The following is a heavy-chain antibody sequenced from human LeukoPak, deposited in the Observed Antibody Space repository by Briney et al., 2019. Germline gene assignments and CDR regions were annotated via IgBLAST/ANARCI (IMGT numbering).Heavy chain of an antibody. D-gene: IGHD3-10*01. J-gene: IGHJ4*02. CDR3: ARAAHRGFSFDS. CDR2: INPNSGGT. CDR1: GYTFTGYY. V-gene: IGHV1-2*02. Sequence: GASVKVSCKASGYTFTGYYMHWVRQAPGQGIEWMGWINPNSGGTNYAQKFQGRVTMTRDTSISTTYVELSSLRSEDTAVYYCARAAHRGFSFDSWGQGTLVTVSS.